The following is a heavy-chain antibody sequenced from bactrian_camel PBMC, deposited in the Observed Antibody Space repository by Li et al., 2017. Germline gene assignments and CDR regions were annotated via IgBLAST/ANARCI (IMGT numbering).Heavy chain of an antibody. D-gene: IGHD6*01. Sequence: HVQLVESGGGSVQAGGSLTLSCSLAAWNDGIYSMAWFRRAPEKQREAVASIYTPTGDIHYADSVKGRFTISQGNAKNTVYLQMNSLKPEDTAMYYCAADSAVVPGEELLPDLNYWGQGTQVTVS. J-gene: IGHJ4*01. CDR1: AWNDGIYS. CDR2: IYTPTGDI. CDR3: AADSAVVPGEELLPDLNY. V-gene: IGHV3S53*01.